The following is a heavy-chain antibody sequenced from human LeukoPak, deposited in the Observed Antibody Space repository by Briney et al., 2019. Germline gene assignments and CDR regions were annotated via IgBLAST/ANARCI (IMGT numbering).Heavy chain of an antibody. CDR3: ARLTGLTNAFDI. D-gene: IGHD1-14*01. CDR1: GYTFTSYD. Sequence: ASVKVSCKASGYTFTSYDINWVRQATGQGLEWMGWMNPNSGNTGYAQKFQGRVTITRNTSISTAYMELSSLRSEDTAVYYCARLTGLTNAFDIWGQGTMVTVSS. V-gene: IGHV1-8*03. CDR2: MNPNSGNT. J-gene: IGHJ3*02.